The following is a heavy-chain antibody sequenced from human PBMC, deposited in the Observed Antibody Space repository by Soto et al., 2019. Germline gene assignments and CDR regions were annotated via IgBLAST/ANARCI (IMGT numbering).Heavy chain of an antibody. CDR3: ARGFWSGYPYYFDY. CDR2: IYYTGST. D-gene: IGHD3-3*01. CDR1: DASISSSSYY. Sequence: PSETLSLTCTVYDASISSSSYYWGWIRQPPGKGLQWIGNIYYTGSTYYNPSLKSRVTMSVDTSKNQFSLKLSSVTAADTAVYYCARGFWSGYPYYFDYWGQGTLVTVSS. V-gene: IGHV4-39*01. J-gene: IGHJ4*02.